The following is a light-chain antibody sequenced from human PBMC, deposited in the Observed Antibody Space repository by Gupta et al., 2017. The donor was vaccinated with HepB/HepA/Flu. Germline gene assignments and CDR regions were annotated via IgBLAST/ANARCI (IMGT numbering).Light chain of an antibody. Sequence: SYELPQPPSVSVSPGQTARITCSGDALPKQYAYWYQQKPGQAPVLVIYKDSERPSGIPERFSGSSSGTTVTVTISGVQAEDEADYYCQASDSSGNWVFGGGTKLTVL. CDR3: QASDSSGNWV. CDR2: KDS. V-gene: IGLV3-25*03. CDR1: ALPKQY. J-gene: IGLJ3*02.